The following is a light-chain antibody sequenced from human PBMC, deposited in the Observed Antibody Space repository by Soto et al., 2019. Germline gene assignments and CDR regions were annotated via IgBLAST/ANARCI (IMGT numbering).Light chain of an antibody. CDR1: QSVSSTH. Sequence: EIVLTQSPGTLSLSPGDRATLFCRASQSVSSTHLAWYHQKPGQAPRLLIYGASTRASGIPDRFSGSGSGTDFTLTISRLETEDFAVYYCHQYGSSPQTFGQGTKLDIK. CDR3: HQYGSSPQT. J-gene: IGKJ1*01. V-gene: IGKV3-20*01. CDR2: GAS.